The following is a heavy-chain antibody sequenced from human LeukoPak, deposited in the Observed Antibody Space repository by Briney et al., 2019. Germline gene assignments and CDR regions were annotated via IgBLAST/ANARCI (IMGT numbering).Heavy chain of an antibody. V-gene: IGHV4-31*03. CDR2: IYYSGST. CDR1: GGSISSGGYY. J-gene: IGHJ4*02. Sequence: PSETLSLTCTVSGGSISSGGYYWSWIRQHPGKGLEWIGYIYYSGSTYYNPSLKSRVTISVDTSKSQFSLKLSSVTAADTAVYYCARVSYAYFDYWGQGTLVTVSS. D-gene: IGHD2-2*01. CDR3: ARVSYAYFDY.